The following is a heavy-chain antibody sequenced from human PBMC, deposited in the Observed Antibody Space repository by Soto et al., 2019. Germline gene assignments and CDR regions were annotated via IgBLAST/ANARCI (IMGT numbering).Heavy chain of an antibody. CDR3: ALTEIDTIHYYYYGMDG. CDR2: IDPSDSYT. J-gene: IGHJ6*02. Sequence: PGESLKISCKGSGYSFTSYWISWVRQMPGKGLEWMGRIDPSDSYTNYSPSFQGHVTISADKSISTAYLQWSSLKASDTAMYYCALTEIDTIHYYYYGMDGWGQGTTVTVSS. D-gene: IGHD3-3*01. V-gene: IGHV5-10-1*01. CDR1: GYSFTSYW.